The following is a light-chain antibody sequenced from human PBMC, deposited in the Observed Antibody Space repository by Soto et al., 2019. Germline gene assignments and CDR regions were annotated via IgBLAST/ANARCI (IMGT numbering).Light chain of an antibody. J-gene: IGKJ2*01. Sequence: DIVMTPSPLSLPVTPGEPASISCRSSQSLLHSNGYNYLDWYLQKSGQSPQLLIYLGSNRASGVPDRFSGSGSGTDFTLKISRVEAEDVGVYYCMQGLRPMYTFGQGTKLEIK. CDR1: QSLLHSNGYNY. CDR2: LGS. CDR3: MQGLRPMYT. V-gene: IGKV2-28*01.